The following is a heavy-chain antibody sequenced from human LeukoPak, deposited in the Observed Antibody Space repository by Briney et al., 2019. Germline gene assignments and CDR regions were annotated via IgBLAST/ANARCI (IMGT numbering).Heavy chain of an antibody. CDR2: IYTSGST. CDR1: GGSISSGSYH. V-gene: IGHV4-61*02. D-gene: IGHD3-22*01. Sequence: QASETLSLTCTVSGGSISSGSYHWSWIRQPAGKGLEWIGRIYTSGSTNYNPSLKSRVTISLDTSENHFSLKLSSVTAADTAVYYCARVTTGGYYNYWGQGTLVTVSS. CDR3: ARVTTGGYYNY. J-gene: IGHJ4*02.